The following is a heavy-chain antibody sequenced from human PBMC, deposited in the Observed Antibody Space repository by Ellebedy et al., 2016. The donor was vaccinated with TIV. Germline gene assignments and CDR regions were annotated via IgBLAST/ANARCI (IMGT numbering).Heavy chain of an antibody. J-gene: IGHJ2*01. Sequence: GGSLRLSCEASGFTFSNSSLNWVRQAPGKGLEWVSYISTGSRNIYYADSVKGRFTISRDNAKNSLYLHMNSLRDEDTAVYYCARDGAYNYDTYWYFDLWGRGTLVTVSS. CDR2: ISTGSRNI. CDR1: GFTFSNSS. V-gene: IGHV3-48*02. D-gene: IGHD5-18*01. CDR3: ARDGAYNYDTYWYFDL.